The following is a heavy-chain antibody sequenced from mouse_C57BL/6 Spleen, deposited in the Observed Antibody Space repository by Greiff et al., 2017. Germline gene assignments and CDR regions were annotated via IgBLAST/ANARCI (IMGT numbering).Heavy chain of an antibody. CDR1: GFTFSSYG. D-gene: IGHD1-1*01. CDR2: ISSGGSYT. J-gene: IGHJ3*01. Sequence: EVKLMESGGDLVKPGGSLKLSCAASGFTFSSYGMSWVRQTPDKRLEWVATISSGGSYTYSPDSLKGRCTISRDNAKNTLYLQRISLKSEDTAMYYCARHYYGSSSWFAYWGQGTLVTVSA. CDR3: ARHYYGSSSWFAY. V-gene: IGHV5-6*01.